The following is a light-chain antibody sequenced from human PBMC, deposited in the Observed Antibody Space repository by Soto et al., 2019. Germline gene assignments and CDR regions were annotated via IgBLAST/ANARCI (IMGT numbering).Light chain of an antibody. J-gene: IGKJ5*01. CDR3: QQRNSWPPTFT. Sequence: EIVLTQSPGTLSLSPGERATLSCRASQSVGSSFLAWYHQKPGQVPSLLIYGSSSRATGIPDRFSGSGSGTDFTLTISSLEPEDFAVYYCQQRNSWPPTFTFGQGTRLEI. V-gene: IGKV3D-20*02. CDR1: QSVGSSF. CDR2: GSS.